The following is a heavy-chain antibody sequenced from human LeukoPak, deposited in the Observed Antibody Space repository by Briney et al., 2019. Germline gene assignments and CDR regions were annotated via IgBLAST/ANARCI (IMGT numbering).Heavy chain of an antibody. V-gene: IGHV1-2*02. CDR3: ARVNYDILTGYYNPFGY. J-gene: IGHJ4*02. CDR2: INPNSGGT. Sequence: ASVKVSCKASGYTFTGYYMRWVRQAPGQGLEWMGWINPNSGGTNYAQKFQGRVTMTRDTSISTAYMELSRLRSDDTAVYYCARVNYDILTGYYNPFGYWGQGTLVTVSS. CDR1: GYTFTGYY. D-gene: IGHD3-9*01.